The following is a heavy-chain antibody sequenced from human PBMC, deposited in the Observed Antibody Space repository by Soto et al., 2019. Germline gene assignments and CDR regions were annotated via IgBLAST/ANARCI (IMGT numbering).Heavy chain of an antibody. J-gene: IGHJ4*02. CDR3: AKDRLLYYFDY. CDR2: ISYDGSNK. CDR1: GFAFSSYG. Sequence: GGSLRLSCAASGFAFSSYGMHWVRQAPGKGLEWVAVISYDGSNKYYADSVKGRFTISRDNSKNTLYLQMNSLRAEDTAVYYCAKDRLLYYFDYWGQGTLVTVSS. D-gene: IGHD3-3*01. V-gene: IGHV3-30*18.